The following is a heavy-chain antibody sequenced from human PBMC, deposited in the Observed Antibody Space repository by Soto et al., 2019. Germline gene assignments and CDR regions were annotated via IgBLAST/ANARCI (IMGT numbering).Heavy chain of an antibody. D-gene: IGHD2-2*01. V-gene: IGHV4-59*01. J-gene: IGHJ6*03. CDR3: ARGKYQRTYYYYYMDV. CDR2: IYYSGST. Sequence: SETLSLTCTVSGGSISSYYWSWIRQPPGKGLEWIGYIYYSGSTNYNPSLKSRVTISVDTSKNQFSLKLSSVTAADTAVYYCARGKYQRTYYYYYMDVWGKGTTVPVSS. CDR1: GGSISSYY.